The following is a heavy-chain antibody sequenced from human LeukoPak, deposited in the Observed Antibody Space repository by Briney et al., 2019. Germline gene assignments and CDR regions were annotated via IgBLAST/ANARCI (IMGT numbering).Heavy chain of an antibody. J-gene: IGHJ4*02. V-gene: IGHV3-23*01. Sequence: GGSLRLSCAASGFTFSSYAMTWVRQAPGKGLQWVSAVSGSGAHTYYADSVKGRFTISRDNSRDTLYLQMNSLRAEDTAVYYCARAGIRGVDFDYWGQGTLVTVSS. CDR3: ARAGIRGVDFDY. CDR1: GFTFSSYA. D-gene: IGHD3-10*01. CDR2: VSGSGAHT.